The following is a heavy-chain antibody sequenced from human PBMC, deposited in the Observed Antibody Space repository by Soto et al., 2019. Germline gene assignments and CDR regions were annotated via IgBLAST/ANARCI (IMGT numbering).Heavy chain of an antibody. J-gene: IGHJ4*02. CDR1: GGSISSGGYY. CDR3: ARGAPSTDINPLHDYDFWSGWHYYFDY. D-gene: IGHD3-3*01. Sequence: PSETLSLTCTVSGGSISSGGYYWSWIRQHPGKGLEWIGYIYYSGSTYYNPSLKSRVTISVDTSKNQFSLKLSSVTAADTAVYYCARGAPSTDINPLHDYDFWSGWHYYFDYWGQGTLVTVSS. V-gene: IGHV4-31*03. CDR2: IYYSGST.